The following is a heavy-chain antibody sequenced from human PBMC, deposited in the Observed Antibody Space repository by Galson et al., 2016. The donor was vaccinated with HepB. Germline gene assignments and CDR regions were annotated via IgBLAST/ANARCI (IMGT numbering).Heavy chain of an antibody. J-gene: IGHJ4*02. V-gene: IGHV1-8*02. CDR2: MNPNSGNT. CDR3: ARAIRNQLLSEY. Sequence: SVKVSCKASGYIFTSFYMHWVRQAPGQGLEWMGWMNPNSGNTGYAQRLRGRIDMTSDASINTAYMELHSLRSEDTAVYYCARAIRNQLLSEYWGQGTLITVSS. D-gene: IGHD1-14*01. CDR1: GYIFTSFY.